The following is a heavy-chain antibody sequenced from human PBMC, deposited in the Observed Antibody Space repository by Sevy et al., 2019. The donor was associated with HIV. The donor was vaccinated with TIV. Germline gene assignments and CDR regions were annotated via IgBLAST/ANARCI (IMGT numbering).Heavy chain of an antibody. CDR1: GFTLRGHW. V-gene: IGHV3-7*03. CDR2: IKQDGSEK. D-gene: IGHD5-12*01. Sequence: GGSLRLSCTASGFTLRGHWMTWVRQAPGQGLQWVANIKQDGSEKYYVDSVKGRFTISRDNAKKSLYLQMDSLRAEDTAVYYCVRDSWLRPSNSPYYFDFWGQGTLVTVSS. J-gene: IGHJ4*02. CDR3: VRDSWLRPSNSPYYFDF.